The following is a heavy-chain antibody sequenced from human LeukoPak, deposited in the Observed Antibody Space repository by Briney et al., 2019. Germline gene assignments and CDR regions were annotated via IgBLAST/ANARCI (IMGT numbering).Heavy chain of an antibody. Sequence: PGGSLRLSCAASGFTFSSYWMHWVRQGPGKGLVWVSRINSDASFTNYADSVKGRFTISRDNAKNTLYLQMNSLRADDTAVYYCARDPASSGLAAFEIWGQGTMVTVSS. V-gene: IGHV3-74*01. CDR3: ARDPASSGLAAFEI. CDR2: INSDASFT. CDR1: GFTFSSYW. D-gene: IGHD3-16*01. J-gene: IGHJ3*02.